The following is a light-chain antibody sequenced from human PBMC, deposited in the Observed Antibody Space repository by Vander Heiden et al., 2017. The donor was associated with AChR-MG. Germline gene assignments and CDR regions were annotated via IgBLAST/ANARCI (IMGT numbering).Light chain of an antibody. CDR1: QSLSTN. CDR2: DAS. V-gene: IGKV3-15*01. CDR3: QQYNNWPPKYT. J-gene: IGKJ2*01. Sequence: EIVITQSPATLSVSPGQRATLSCRASQSLSTNLAWYQQKPGQAPRLLMYDASTRATGIPARFSGSGSGTEFTLTISSLQSEDFAIYYCQQYNNWPPKYTFGQGTKLDIK.